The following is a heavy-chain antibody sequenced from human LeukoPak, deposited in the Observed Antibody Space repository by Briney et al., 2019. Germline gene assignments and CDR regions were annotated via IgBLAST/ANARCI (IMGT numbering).Heavy chain of an antibody. V-gene: IGHV3-30*18. J-gene: IGHJ4*02. CDR1: GFTFSSYG. Sequence: GRSLRLSCAASGFTFSSYGMHWVRQAPGKGLEWVAVISYDVGKKYYADSVKGRFTISRDNSKNTLYAQMNSLRAEDTAVYYCAKDDYYDTSGYRDWGQGTLVTVSS. CDR3: AKDDYYDTSGYRD. D-gene: IGHD3-22*01. CDR2: ISYDVGKK.